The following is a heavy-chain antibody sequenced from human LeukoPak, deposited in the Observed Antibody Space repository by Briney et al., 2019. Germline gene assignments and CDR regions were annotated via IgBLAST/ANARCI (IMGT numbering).Heavy chain of an antibody. Sequence: GGSLRLSCAASGFTFSSSAMSWVRQAPGKGLAWVSSITDSGDGEYYADSVKGRFTISRDDSKNTLYLQMNNLRVEDTAVYYCAKDSPVATRWGQGTLVTVSS. V-gene: IGHV3-23*01. CDR3: AKDSPVATR. J-gene: IGHJ4*02. CDR2: ITDSGDGE. D-gene: IGHD1-26*01. CDR1: GFTFSSSA.